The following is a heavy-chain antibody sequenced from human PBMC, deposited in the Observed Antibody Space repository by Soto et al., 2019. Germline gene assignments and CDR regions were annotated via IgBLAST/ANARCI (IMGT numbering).Heavy chain of an antibody. Sequence: QVQLVQSGAEVKKPGSSVKVSCKASGDTFSRYAITWVRQAPGQGLEWMGGVIPLFRTTNYAQKFQGRVTITADESTTTAYMELRALGSEDTAVYYCCPLQPWAIVGRPGLNVWGQGTTVTVSS. CDR1: GDTFSRYA. D-gene: IGHD3-22*01. V-gene: IGHV1-69*01. CDR3: CPLQPWAIVGRPGLNV. J-gene: IGHJ6*02. CDR2: VIPLFRTT.